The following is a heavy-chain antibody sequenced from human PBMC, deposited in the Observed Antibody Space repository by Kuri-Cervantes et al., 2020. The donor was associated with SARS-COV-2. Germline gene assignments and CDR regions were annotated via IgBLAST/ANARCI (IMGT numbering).Heavy chain of an antibody. D-gene: IGHD2-2*01. CDR1: GFTFSSYS. J-gene: IGHJ5*02. V-gene: IGHV3-48*01. CDR3: ARDLSDSSTPPHDP. Sequence: GESLKISCAASGFTFSSYSMNWVRQAPGKGLEWVSYISSSSSTIYYADSVKGRFTISRDNAKNSLYLQMNSLRAEDTAVYYCARDLSDSSTPPHDPWGQGTLVTVSS. CDR2: ISSSSSTI.